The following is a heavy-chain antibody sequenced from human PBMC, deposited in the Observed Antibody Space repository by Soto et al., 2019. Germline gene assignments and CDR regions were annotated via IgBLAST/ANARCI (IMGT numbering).Heavy chain of an antibody. CDR2: IYYSGST. CDR1: GGSISSSSYY. J-gene: IGHJ4*02. Sequence: SETLCLTCTVSGGSISSSSYYGGWIRQPPGKGLEWIGSIYYSGSTYYNPSLKSRVTISVDTSKNQFSLKLSSVTAADTAVYYCARSSSWEKPILYFDYWGQGTLVTVSS. CDR3: ARSSSWEKPILYFDY. V-gene: IGHV4-39*01. D-gene: IGHD6-13*01.